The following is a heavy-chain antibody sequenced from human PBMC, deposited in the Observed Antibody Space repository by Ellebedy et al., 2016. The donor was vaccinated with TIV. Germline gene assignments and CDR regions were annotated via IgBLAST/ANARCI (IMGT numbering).Heavy chain of an antibody. CDR1: GFTFSSYW. CDR2: TNTDGSSI. CDR3: ARAFRGWFDP. D-gene: IGHD2/OR15-2a*01. Sequence: GGSLRLSCAASGFTFSSYWMQWVRQAPGKGLVWVSRTNTDGSSISYADSVKGRFTISRENAKNSLYLQMNSLRAGDTAVYYCARAFRGWFDPWGQGTLVTVSS. V-gene: IGHV3-74*01. J-gene: IGHJ5*02.